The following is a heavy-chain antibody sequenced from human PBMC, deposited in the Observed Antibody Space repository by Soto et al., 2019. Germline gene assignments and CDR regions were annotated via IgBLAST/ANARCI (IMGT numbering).Heavy chain of an antibody. V-gene: IGHV1-69*01. Sequence: QVQLVQSGAEVKKPGSSVKVSCKASGGTFSSYAISWVRQAPGQGLEWMGGIIPIFGTANYAQKFQGRVTITADESTSTAYMELSSLRSEGTAVYYCARDHYYGSGPGRVWFDPWGQGTLVTVSS. CDR2: IIPIFGTA. D-gene: IGHD3-10*01. CDR1: GGTFSSYA. J-gene: IGHJ5*02. CDR3: ARDHYYGSGPGRVWFDP.